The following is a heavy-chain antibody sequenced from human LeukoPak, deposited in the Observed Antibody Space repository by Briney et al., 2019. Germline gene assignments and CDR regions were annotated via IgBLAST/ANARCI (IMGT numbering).Heavy chain of an antibody. Sequence: PGESLKISCKGSGYSFTSYWIGWVRQMPGKGLEWMGIIYPGDSDTRYSPSFQGQVTISADKSISTAYLQWSSLKASDTAMYYCARHRGPLPAAGSQHNYFQHWGQGTLVTVSS. D-gene: IGHD6-13*01. CDR3: ARHRGPLPAAGSQHNYFQH. CDR1: GYSFTSYW. J-gene: IGHJ1*01. V-gene: IGHV5-51*01. CDR2: IYPGDSDT.